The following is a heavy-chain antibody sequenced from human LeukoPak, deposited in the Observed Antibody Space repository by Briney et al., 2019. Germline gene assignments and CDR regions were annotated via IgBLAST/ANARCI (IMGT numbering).Heavy chain of an antibody. V-gene: IGHV3-23*01. CDR1: GFTFSDYC. D-gene: IGHD2-15*01. J-gene: IGHJ3*02. Sequence: GGSLRLSCAASGFTFSDYCMSWIRQAPGKGLEWVSAISGSGGSTYYADSVKGRFTISRDNSKNTLYLQMNSLRAEDTAVYYCAKEWVAEDAFDIWGQGTMVTVSS. CDR3: AKEWVAEDAFDI. CDR2: ISGSGGST.